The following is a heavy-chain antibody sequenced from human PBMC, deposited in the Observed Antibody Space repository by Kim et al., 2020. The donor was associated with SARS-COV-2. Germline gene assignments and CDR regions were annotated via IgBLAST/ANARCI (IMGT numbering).Heavy chain of an antibody. V-gene: IGHV1-69*01. D-gene: IGHD6-19*01. J-gene: IGHJ4*02. Sequence: VQKFQGRVTITADESTSTAYMELSSLRSEDTAVYYCARGHSSGSLDYFDYWGQGTLVTVSS. CDR3: ARGHSSGSLDYFDY.